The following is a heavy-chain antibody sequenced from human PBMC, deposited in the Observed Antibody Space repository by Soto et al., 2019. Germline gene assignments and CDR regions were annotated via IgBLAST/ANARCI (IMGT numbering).Heavy chain of an antibody. J-gene: IGHJ4*02. V-gene: IGHV1-69*10. CDR1: GGTFSSYT. D-gene: IGHD3-3*01. CDR2: IIPILGIA. CDR3: ARSGAYYGYFDY. Sequence: SVKVSCKASGGTFSSYTISWVRQAPGQGLEWMGGIIPILGIANYAQKFQGRVTITADESTSTAYMELSSLRSEDTAVYYCARSGAYYGYFDYWGQGTLVTVSS.